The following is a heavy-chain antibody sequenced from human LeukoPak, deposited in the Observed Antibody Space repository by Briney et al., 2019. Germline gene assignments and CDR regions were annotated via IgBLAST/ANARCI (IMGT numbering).Heavy chain of an antibody. V-gene: IGHV4-61*02. CDR1: GDSISSGDYY. Sequence: PSETLSLTCTVSGDSISSGDYYWSWIRQPAGKGLEWIGCISSSGSTNYNPSRKSRVTISVDTSKNQFSLRLSSVTAADTAVYFCARGPYSYDSSGAFDIWGQGTMVTVSS. CDR2: ISSSGST. J-gene: IGHJ3*02. CDR3: ARGPYSYDSSGAFDI. D-gene: IGHD3-22*01.